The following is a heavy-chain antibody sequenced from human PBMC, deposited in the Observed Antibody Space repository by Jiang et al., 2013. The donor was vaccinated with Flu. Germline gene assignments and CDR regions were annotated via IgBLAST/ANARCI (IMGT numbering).Heavy chain of an antibody. Sequence: PGLVKPSETLSLTCTVSGGSISSTVSGASISSSSYYWGWIRQPPGKGLEWIGSIHYSGSTFYNPSLKSRVTISLDTYKNQFSLKLSSVSAADTAVYFCAGAPGYPSYIDYWGQGTLVTVSS. J-gene: IGHJ4*02. D-gene: IGHD3-9*01. CDR2: IHYSGST. CDR1: GASISSSSYY. V-gene: IGHV4-39*07. CDR3: AGAPGYPSYIDY.